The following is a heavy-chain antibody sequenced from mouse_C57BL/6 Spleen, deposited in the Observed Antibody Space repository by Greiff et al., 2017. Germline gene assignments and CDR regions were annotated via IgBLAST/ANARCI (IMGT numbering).Heavy chain of an antibody. CDR1: GYAFSSSW. D-gene: IGHD2-4*01. J-gene: IGHJ2*01. CDR3: ASGYDSFDY. CDR2: IYPGDGDT. V-gene: IGHV1-82*01. Sequence: QVQLKESGPELVKPGASVKISCKASGYAFSSSWMNWVKQRPGKGLEWIGRIYPGDGDTNYNGKFKGKATLTADKSSSTAYMQLSSLTSEDSAVYFCASGYDSFDYWGQGTTLTVSS.